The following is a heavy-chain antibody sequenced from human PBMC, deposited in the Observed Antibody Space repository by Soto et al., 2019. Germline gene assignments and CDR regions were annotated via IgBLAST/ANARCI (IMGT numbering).Heavy chain of an antibody. CDR2: IYDSGST. Sequence: QLQLRESGPGLVKPSETLSLTCTVSGGSISGGVGGLYYWSWIRQPPGKGLEWIGYIYDSGSTYYSPSLNSRVTISVATSKNHFALRLSSVTAADTAVYYCGREVIPLSTDWYFDLWGRGTLVTVSS. CDR1: GGSISGGVGGLYY. J-gene: IGHJ2*01. CDR3: GREVIPLSTDWYFDL. V-gene: IGHV4-30-4*01.